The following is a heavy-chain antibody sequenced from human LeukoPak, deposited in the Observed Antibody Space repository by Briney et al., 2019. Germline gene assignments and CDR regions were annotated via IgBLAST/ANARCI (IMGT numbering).Heavy chain of an antibody. CDR3: ATLGQYCSSTSCYNYWYFDL. V-gene: IGHV1-46*01. Sequence: ASVKVSCKASGYTFTGYYMHWVRQAPGQGLEWMGIINPSGGSTSYAQKFQGRVTMTRDTSTSTVYMELSSLRSEDTAVYYCATLGQYCSSTSCYNYWYFDLWGRGTLVTVSS. D-gene: IGHD2-2*02. CDR1: GYTFTGYY. J-gene: IGHJ2*01. CDR2: INPSGGST.